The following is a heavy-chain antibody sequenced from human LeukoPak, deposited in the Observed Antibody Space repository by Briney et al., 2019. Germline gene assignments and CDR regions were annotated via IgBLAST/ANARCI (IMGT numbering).Heavy chain of an antibody. V-gene: IGHV4-34*01. CDR2: INQSGST. CDR3: ARHDR. Sequence: SETLSLTCAVYGGSFSGYYWNWIRQSPGKGLEWIGEINQSGSTSYNPSLKSRVTISVDTSKNHFSLKVSSVTAADTAVYYCARHDRWGQGTLVTVSS. CDR1: GGSFSGYY. J-gene: IGHJ5*02.